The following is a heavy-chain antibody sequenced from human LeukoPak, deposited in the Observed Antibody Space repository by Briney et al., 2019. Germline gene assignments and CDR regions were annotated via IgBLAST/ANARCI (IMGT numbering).Heavy chain of an antibody. CDR1: GGSISSYY. CDR3: ARLSSGWYYFDY. CDR2: IYYSGST. J-gene: IGHJ4*02. D-gene: IGHD6-19*01. V-gene: IGHV4-59*01. Sequence: SETLSLTCTVSGGSISSYYWSWIRPPPGKGLEWIGYIYYSGSTNYNPSLKRRVTMSVDTSKNQFSLKLSSVTAADTAVYYCARLSSGWYYFDYWGQGTLVTVSS.